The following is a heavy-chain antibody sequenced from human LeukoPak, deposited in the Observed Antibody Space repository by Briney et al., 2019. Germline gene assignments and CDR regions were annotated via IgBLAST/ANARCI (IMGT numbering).Heavy chain of an antibody. Sequence: PGESLRLSCKGSGYSFTHYWIGWVRQMPGKGLEWMGIIYPGDSDTRYSPSFQGQVTISADKSISTAYLQWSSLKASDTAMYYCARYIETYYYDSSGYSGEYYFDYWGQGTLVTVSS. V-gene: IGHV5-51*01. CDR1: GYSFTHYW. D-gene: IGHD3-22*01. CDR2: IYPGDSDT. J-gene: IGHJ4*02. CDR3: ARYIETYYYDSSGYSGEYYFDY.